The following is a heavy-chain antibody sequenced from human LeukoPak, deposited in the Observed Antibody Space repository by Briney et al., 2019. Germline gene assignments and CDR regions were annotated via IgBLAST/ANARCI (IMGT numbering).Heavy chain of an antibody. J-gene: IGHJ4*02. Sequence: PSETLSLTCTVSGGPISSSSCYWGWIRQPPGKGLEWIGSIYYSGSTYYNPSLKSRVTISVDTSKNQFSLKLSSVTAADTAVYYCARDRPPLYYWGQGTLVTVSS. V-gene: IGHV4-39*07. CDR3: ARDRPPLYY. CDR2: IYYSGST. CDR1: GGPISSSSCY.